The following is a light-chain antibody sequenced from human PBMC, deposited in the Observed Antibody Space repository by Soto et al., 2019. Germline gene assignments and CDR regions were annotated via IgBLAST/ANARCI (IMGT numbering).Light chain of an antibody. J-gene: IGLJ2*01. CDR3: SSNAGSNNLV. CDR2: EVS. V-gene: IGLV2-8*01. Sequence: QSALTQPPSASGSPGQSVTISCTGTSSDVGGYKYVSWYQQHPGKAPKLMIYEVSKRPSGVPDRFSGSKSGNTASLTVSGLQAEDEAEYYCSSNAGSNNLVFGGGDKLTVL. CDR1: SSDVGGYKY.